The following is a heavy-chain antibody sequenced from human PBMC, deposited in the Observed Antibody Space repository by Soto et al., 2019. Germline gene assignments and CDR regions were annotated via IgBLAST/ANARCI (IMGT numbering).Heavy chain of an antibody. CDR3: ARGAGYCSSTSCYLSFFDY. V-gene: IGHV4-39*07. D-gene: IGHD2-2*01. CDR1: GGSISSSSYY. J-gene: IGHJ4*02. Sequence: SETLSLTCTVSGGSISSSSYYWGWIRQPPGKGLEWIGEINHSGSTNYNPSLKSRVTISVDTSKNQFSLKLSSVTAADTAVYYCARGAGYCSSTSCYLSFFDYWGQGTLVTVSS. CDR2: INHSGST.